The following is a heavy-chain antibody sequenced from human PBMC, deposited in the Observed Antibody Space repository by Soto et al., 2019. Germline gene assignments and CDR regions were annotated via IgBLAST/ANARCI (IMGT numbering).Heavy chain of an antibody. V-gene: IGHV1-18*01. CDR2: ISAYNGNT. D-gene: IGHD2-2*01. CDR1: GYTFTDYY. CDR3: ARDQVVPALDV. J-gene: IGHJ6*02. Sequence: ASVKVSCKTSGYTFTDYYTHWVRQAPGQGLEWMGWISAYNGNTNYAQKLQGRVTMTTDTSTSTAYMELRSLRSDDTAVYYCARDQVVPALDVWGQGTTVTVSS.